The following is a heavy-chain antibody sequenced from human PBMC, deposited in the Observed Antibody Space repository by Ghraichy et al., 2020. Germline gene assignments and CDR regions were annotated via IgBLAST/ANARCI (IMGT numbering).Heavy chain of an antibody. J-gene: IGHJ3*02. CDR3: AREEGSTSYGAFDI. CDR1: GYTFTGYY. V-gene: IGHV1-2*06. CDR2: INPYSGGT. D-gene: IGHD6-13*01. Sequence: ASVKVSCKASGYTFTGYYIHWVRQAPGQGLEWVGRINPYSGGTNYTQKFQGRVTMTRDTSISTVYIDLSRLTSDDTAVYYCAREEGSTSYGAFDIWGQGTMVTVSS.